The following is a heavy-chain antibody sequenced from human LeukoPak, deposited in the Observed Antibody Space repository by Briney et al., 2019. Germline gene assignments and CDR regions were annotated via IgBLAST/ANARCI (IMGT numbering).Heavy chain of an antibody. J-gene: IGHJ5*02. V-gene: IGHV1-2*02. CDR3: ARGVGTSWFDP. CDR2: INPKSGGA. D-gene: IGHD2-2*01. CDR1: GYTFSDYY. Sequence: ASVKVSCKAYGYTFSDYYMHRVRQAPGQGLEWMGWINPKSGGANFAEKFQGRVIMTRDTSIRTVYMELSRVTYDDTAVYYCARGVGTSWFDPWGQGTPVTVSS.